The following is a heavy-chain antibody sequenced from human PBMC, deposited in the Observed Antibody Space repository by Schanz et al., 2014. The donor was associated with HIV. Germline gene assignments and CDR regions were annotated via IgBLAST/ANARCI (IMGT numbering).Heavy chain of an antibody. CDR1: GFTLSGYS. V-gene: IGHV3-30*18. D-gene: IGHD2-2*01. CDR2: ISYDGSIE. Sequence: VQLVESGGRLVKPGESLTLSCITSGFTLSGYSMNWVRQAPGKGLEWVAVISYDGSIEYYADSVKGRFTISRDNSKNTLYLQMNSLRSEDTAVYYCAKVGRIYSTTWIDYWGQGTLVTVSS. J-gene: IGHJ4*02. CDR3: AKVGRIYSTTWIDY.